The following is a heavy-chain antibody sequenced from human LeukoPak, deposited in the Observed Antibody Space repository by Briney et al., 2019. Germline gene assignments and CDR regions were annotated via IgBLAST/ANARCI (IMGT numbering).Heavy chain of an antibody. D-gene: IGHD4-17*01. V-gene: IGHV3-23*01. CDR1: GFTFVNYA. CDR2: INGGGDTS. J-gene: IGHJ5*02. CDR3: ARDTNGDGWFDP. Sequence: GGSLRLSCAASGFTFVNYAMSWVRQAPGKGLEWVSAINGGGDTSFYADSVKGRFTISRDNAKNSLYLQMNSLRAEDTSVYYCARDTNGDGWFDPWGQGTLVTVSS.